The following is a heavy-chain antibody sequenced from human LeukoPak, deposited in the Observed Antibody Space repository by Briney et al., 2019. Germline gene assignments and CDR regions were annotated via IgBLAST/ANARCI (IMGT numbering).Heavy chain of an antibody. CDR3: ARWIAAARGSWFDP. D-gene: IGHD6-13*01. CDR1: GGSISSYY. CDR2: IYYSGST. Sequence: SETLSLTCTVSGGSISSYYWSWIRQPPGKGLEWIGYIYYSGSTNYNPSLKSRVTISVDTSKNQFSLKLSSVTAADTAVYYCARWIAAARGSWFDPWGQGTLVTVSS. J-gene: IGHJ5*02. V-gene: IGHV4-59*08.